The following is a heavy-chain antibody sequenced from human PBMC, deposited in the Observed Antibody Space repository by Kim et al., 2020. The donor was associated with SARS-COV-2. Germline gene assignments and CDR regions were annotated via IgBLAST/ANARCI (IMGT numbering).Heavy chain of an antibody. CDR3: AREVVWCPYYYYCMDV. J-gene: IGHJ6*02. V-gene: IGHV3-30*04. Sequence: GGSLRLSCAASGFTFSSYAMHWVRQAPGKGLEWVAVISYDGSNKYYADSVKGRFTISRDNSKNTLYLQMNSLRAEDTAVYYCAREVVWCPYYYYCMDVWGQGTTVTVSS. CDR1: GFTFSSYA. D-gene: IGHD2-15*01. CDR2: ISYDGSNK.